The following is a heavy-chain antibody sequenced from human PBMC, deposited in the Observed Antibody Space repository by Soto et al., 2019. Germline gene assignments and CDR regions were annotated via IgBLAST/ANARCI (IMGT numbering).Heavy chain of an antibody. CDR3: ARAPMRFLEWSYGGMDV. V-gene: IGHV1-18*01. CDR1: GYTLTSYG. Sequence: QVQLVQSGDDVKKPGDSVKVSCKASGYTLTSYGISWVRQAPGQGLEWVGWIGADNGHTIYAERLQGRVTVTADTSTRTVYMELRSLRPDDTALYYCARAPMRFLEWSYGGMDVWGQGTTVTVSS. CDR2: IGADNGHT. D-gene: IGHD3-3*01. J-gene: IGHJ6*02.